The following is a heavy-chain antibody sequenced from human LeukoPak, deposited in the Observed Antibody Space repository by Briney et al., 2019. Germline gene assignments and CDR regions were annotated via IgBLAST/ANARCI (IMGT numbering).Heavy chain of an antibody. V-gene: IGHV1-2*06. CDR2: LNFNSGGV. D-gene: IGHD2-21*02. CDR3: ALLIQGYGDPFDY. J-gene: IGHJ4*02. Sequence: ASVKVSCKATGNTFAGYYINWMRQAPGQGLEWMGRLNFNSGGVNYEQDFQDRVTMAGDRSTNTAYMELNNLRSDDTAIYYCALLIQGYGDPFDYWGQGALVIVSA. CDR1: GNTFAGYY.